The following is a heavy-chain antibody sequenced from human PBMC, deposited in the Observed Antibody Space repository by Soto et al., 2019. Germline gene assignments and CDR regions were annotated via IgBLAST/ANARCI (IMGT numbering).Heavy chain of an antibody. CDR2: ISNDGKTA. CDR1: GFNFRVYW. CDR3: ARGGSWFDF. D-gene: IGHD6-13*01. Sequence: GESLKISCSASGFNFRVYWMHWVRQAPGKGLVWVSRISNDGKTATYADSVEGRFTVSRDNTNNMVYLQLNSLTADDTGVYFCARGGSWFDFWGQGAVVTVSS. V-gene: IGHV3-74*01. J-gene: IGHJ4*02.